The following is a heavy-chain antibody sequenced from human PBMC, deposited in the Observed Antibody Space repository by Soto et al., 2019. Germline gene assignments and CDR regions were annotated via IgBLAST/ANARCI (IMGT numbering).Heavy chain of an antibody. CDR3: ASRPAIFGVTMDV. Sequence: ASVKVSCKASGYTFTGYYMHWVRQAPGQGPEWMGWINPNSGGTNYAQKFQGRVIMTRDTSISTAYMELSRLRSDDTAVYYCASRPAIFGVTMDVWGQGTTVTVSS. V-gene: IGHV1-2*02. J-gene: IGHJ6*02. CDR1: GYTFTGYY. D-gene: IGHD3-3*01. CDR2: INPNSGGT.